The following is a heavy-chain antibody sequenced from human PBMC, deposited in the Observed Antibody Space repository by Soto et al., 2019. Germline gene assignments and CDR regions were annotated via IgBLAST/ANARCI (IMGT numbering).Heavy chain of an antibody. Sequence: PSETLFLTFTVSGGSISSGGYYWRWIRQHPGKGLEWIGYIYHSGSTYYNPSLKSRVTISVDTSKNQFSLKLSSVTAADTAVYYCARDFWIGYYCSSYTGMDAPALGTTVPVS. CDR1: GGSISSGGYY. D-gene: IGHD3-3*01. J-gene: IGHJ6*02. CDR2: IYHSGST. CDR3: ARDFWIGYYCSSYTGMDA. V-gene: IGHV4-31*03.